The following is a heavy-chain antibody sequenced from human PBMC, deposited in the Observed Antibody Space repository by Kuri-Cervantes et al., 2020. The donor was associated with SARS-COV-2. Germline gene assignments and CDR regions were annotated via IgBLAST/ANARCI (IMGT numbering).Heavy chain of an antibody. J-gene: IGHJ2*01. D-gene: IGHD6-6*01. V-gene: IGHV3-23*01. CDR3: AKDYSSSSDWYFDL. CDR1: GFTFSSYA. CDR2: ISGSGGST. Sequence: GESLKISCAASGFTFSSYAMSWVRQAPGKGLEWVSAISGSGGSTYNADSVKGRFTISRDNSKNTLYLQMNSLRAEDTAVYYCAKDYSSSSDWYFDLWGRGTLVTVSS.